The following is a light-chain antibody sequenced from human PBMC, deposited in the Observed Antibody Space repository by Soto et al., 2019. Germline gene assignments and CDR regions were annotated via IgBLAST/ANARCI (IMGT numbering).Light chain of an antibody. CDR1: HTITTW. CDR3: QHYNPHSSP. Sequence: DIQMTQSPSTLSASVGDRVTITCRASHTITTWLAWYQQKPGRAPRLLIYDASTLDSGVPSRFSGSGSGIEFTLTISSLQPDDFATYYCQHYNPHSSPFCQGTKVDIK. V-gene: IGKV1-5*01. CDR2: DAS. J-gene: IGKJ1*01.